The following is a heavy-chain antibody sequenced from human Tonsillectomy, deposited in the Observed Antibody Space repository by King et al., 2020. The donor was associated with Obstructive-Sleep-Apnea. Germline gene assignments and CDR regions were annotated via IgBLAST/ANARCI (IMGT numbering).Heavy chain of an antibody. V-gene: IGHV3-33*06. CDR2: IWYDGSNK. Sequence: QLVQSGGGVVQPGRSLRLSCAASGFTFSSYGMHWVRQAPGKGLEWVAVIWYDGSNKYYADSVKGRFTISRDNSKTTLYLQMNSLRAEDTAVYYCAKDCGDFWSGKYYYGMDVWGQGTTVTVSS. CDR3: AKDCGDFWSGKYYYGMDV. D-gene: IGHD3-3*01. CDR1: GFTFSSYG. J-gene: IGHJ6*02.